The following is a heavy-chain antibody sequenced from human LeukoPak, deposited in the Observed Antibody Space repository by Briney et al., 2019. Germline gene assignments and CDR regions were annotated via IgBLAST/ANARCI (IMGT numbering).Heavy chain of an antibody. CDR1: GGSISSGDYY. Sequence: SQTLSLTCTVSGGSISSGDYYWSWIRQPPGKGLEWIGYIYYSGSTYYNPSLKSRVTRSVDTSKNQFSLKLSSVTAADTAVYYCARIHYDFWSGYYSWFDPWGQGTLVTVSS. CDR3: ARIHYDFWSGYYSWFDP. J-gene: IGHJ5*02. D-gene: IGHD3-3*01. CDR2: IYYSGST. V-gene: IGHV4-30-4*08.